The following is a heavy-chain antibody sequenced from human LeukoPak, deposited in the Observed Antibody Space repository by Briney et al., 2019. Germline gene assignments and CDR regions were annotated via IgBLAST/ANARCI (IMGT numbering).Heavy chain of an antibody. V-gene: IGHV3-20*01. J-gene: IGHJ3*02. CDR3: ARYSGIWFGTRDAFDI. D-gene: IGHD3-10*01. CDR2: INWNGVKT. Sequence: PGGSLRLSCAASGFTFEDFGMTWVRQVPGKGLEWVSGINWNGVKTHYADSVKGRFTISRDNAKNTLYLEMNSLRVDDTALYHCARYSGIWFGTRDAFDIWGQGTMVTVST. CDR1: GFTFEDFG.